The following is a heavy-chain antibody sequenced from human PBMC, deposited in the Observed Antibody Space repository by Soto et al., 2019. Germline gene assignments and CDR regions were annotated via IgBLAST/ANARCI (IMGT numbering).Heavy chain of an antibody. Sequence: GGSLRLSCAASGFTLSSYAVSWVRQGPGKGLEWVSVIGTSGGTTYYTDSVKGRFTISRDNSKNTLYLQMNSLRAEDTAVYYCAKNAVLSSGYYDHWGQGTLVTVSS. CDR2: IGTSGGTT. CDR1: GFTLSSYA. CDR3: AKNAVLSSGYYDH. D-gene: IGHD3-22*01. J-gene: IGHJ4*02. V-gene: IGHV3-23*01.